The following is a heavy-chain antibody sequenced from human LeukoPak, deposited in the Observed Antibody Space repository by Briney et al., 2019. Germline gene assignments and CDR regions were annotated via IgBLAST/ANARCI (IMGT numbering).Heavy chain of an antibody. Sequence: ASVKVSCKASGGTFSSYAISWVRQAPGQGLEWMGGIIPIFGHRSSRAEYESTSIAYMELSSLRSEDTAVYYCARGGYCSSTSCYLDFDYWGQGTLVTVSS. V-gene: IGHV1-69*01. D-gene: IGHD2-2*01. J-gene: IGHJ4*02. CDR1: GGTFSSYA. CDR3: ARGGYCSSTSCYLDFDY. CDR2: IIPIFG.